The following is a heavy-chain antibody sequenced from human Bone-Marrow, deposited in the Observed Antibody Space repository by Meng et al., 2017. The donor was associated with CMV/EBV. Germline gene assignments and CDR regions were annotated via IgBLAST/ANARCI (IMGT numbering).Heavy chain of an antibody. V-gene: IGHV3-30-3*01. J-gene: IGHJ4*02. CDR2: ISYDGTKK. Sequence: GGSLRLSCVVAGFTFSNYALHWVRQAPGKCLEWVAVISYDGTKKYYADSVKGRFTISRDNSKSTLFLQMNSLRGEDTAVYYSARDQLPSRFIVVVPAAPDYWGQGTLVTVSS. CDR1: GFTFSNYA. D-gene: IGHD2-2*01. CDR3: ARDQLPSRFIVVVPAAPDY.